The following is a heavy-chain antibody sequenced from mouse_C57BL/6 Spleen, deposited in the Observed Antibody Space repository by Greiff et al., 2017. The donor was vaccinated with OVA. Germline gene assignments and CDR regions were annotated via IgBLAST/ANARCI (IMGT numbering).Heavy chain of an antibody. J-gene: IGHJ2*01. CDR3: ARGGTEYYVDY. D-gene: IGHD3-3*01. Sequence: EVKLVESGGDLVKPGGSLKLSCAASGFTFSSYGMSWVRQTPDKRLEWVANISSGGSSTYYPDSVKGRFTIPRDNTKNYLYLQRSRLKAEEATMYYGARGGTEYYVDYWGQGTTLTVSS. V-gene: IGHV5-6*02. CDR1: GFTFSSYG. CDR2: ISSGGSST.